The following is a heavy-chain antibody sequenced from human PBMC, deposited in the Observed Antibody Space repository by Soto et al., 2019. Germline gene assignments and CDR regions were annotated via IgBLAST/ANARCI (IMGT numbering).Heavy chain of an antibody. CDR3: TRDPLIAVAAYDAFDI. CDR2: IWYEGSNK. Sequence: QVQLVESGGGVVQRGGSLRLSCAASGFTFSSYGMHWVRQAPGKGLEWVAVIWYEGSNKYYADSVKGRYTISRDDSKNTVCLQMNSLGAEDTAVYYCTRDPLIAVAAYDAFDIWGQGTSVTVSS. CDR1: GFTFSSYG. V-gene: IGHV3-33*01. D-gene: IGHD6-19*01. J-gene: IGHJ3*02.